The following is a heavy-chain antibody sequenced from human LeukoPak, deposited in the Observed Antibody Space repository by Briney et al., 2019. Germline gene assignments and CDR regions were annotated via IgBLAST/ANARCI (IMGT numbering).Heavy chain of an antibody. V-gene: IGHV4-34*01. Sequence: PSETLSSTCAVYGGSSSGYYWSWIRQPPGKGLEWIGAINHSGSTNYNTSLKSGVTISVDTTKTQYSLRTASVTAGGMTVYYCARLKTYYYGSGSNYTFDYWGQGTLVTVSS. CDR2: INHSGST. CDR3: ARLKTYYYGSGSNYTFDY. D-gene: IGHD3-10*01. CDR1: GGSSSGYY. J-gene: IGHJ4*02.